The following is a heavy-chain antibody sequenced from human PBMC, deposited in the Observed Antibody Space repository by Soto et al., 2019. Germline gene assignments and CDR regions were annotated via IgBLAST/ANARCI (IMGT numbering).Heavy chain of an antibody. V-gene: IGHV3-30-3*01. CDR1: GFTFSSYA. CDR3: ARPLWRDDYNWGYFDL. D-gene: IGHD4-4*01. Sequence: PGGSLRLSCAASGFTFSSYAMHWVRQAPGKGLEWVAVISYDGSNKYYADSVKGRFTISRDNSKNTLYLQMNSLRAEDTAVYYCARPLWRDDYNWGYFDLWGRGTLVIVSS. CDR2: ISYDGSNK. J-gene: IGHJ2*01.